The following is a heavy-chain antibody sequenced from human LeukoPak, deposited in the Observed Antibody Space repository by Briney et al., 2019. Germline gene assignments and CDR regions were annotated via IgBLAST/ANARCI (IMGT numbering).Heavy chain of an antibody. CDR1: GGSISSSSYY. Sequence: PSETLSLTCTVSGGSISSSSYYWGWIRQPPGKGLEWIGSIYYSGITYYNPSLKSRVIISVDTSKNQFSLKVSSVTAADTAVYYCARHDWNYWGQGTLVTVSS. CDR2: IYYSGIT. V-gene: IGHV4-39*01. D-gene: IGHD3-9*01. J-gene: IGHJ4*02. CDR3: ARHDWNY.